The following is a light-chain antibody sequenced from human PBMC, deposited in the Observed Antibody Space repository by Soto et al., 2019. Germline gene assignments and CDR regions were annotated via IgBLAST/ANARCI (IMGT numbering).Light chain of an antibody. CDR2: WAS. CDR1: QSVLYSSNNKNY. V-gene: IGKV4-1*01. CDR3: QQYYRIPLT. Sequence: DIVMTQSPDSLAVSLGERATINCKSSQSVLYSSNNKNYLAWYQQKPGQPPKLLIYWASTRESGVPDRFSGSGSGTDFTLTISSLQAEDVAVYYCQQYYRIPLTFGGGTKLEIK. J-gene: IGKJ4*01.